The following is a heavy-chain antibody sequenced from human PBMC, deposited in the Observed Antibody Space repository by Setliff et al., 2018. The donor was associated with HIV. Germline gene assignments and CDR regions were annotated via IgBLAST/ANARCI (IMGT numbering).Heavy chain of an antibody. CDR3: AKGRYGGYDWGTLDI. CDR2: ISTGSSYI. V-gene: IGHV3-21*04. D-gene: IGHD5-12*01. J-gene: IGHJ3*02. CDR1: GFTFNSYS. Sequence: GSLRLSCAASGFTFNSYSMNWVRQAPGKGLEWVSSISTGSSYIYYADSVKGRFTISRDNSKNTLYLQMNSLRVEDTAVYYCAKGRYGGYDWGTLDIWGQGTMVTVSS.